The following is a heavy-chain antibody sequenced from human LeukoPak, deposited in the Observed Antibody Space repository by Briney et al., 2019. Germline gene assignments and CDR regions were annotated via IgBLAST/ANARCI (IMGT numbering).Heavy chain of an antibody. V-gene: IGHV1-8*01. Sequence: ASVKVSCKASGYTFTSYDINWVRQATGQGLEWMGWMNPNSGNTGYAQKFQGRVTMTRNTSISTAYMELSSLRSEDTAVYYCVRSIPGIAAAGTWSWFAPWGQGTLVTVSS. J-gene: IGHJ5*02. D-gene: IGHD6-13*01. CDR3: VRSIPGIAAAGTWSWFAP. CDR1: GYTFTSYD. CDR2: MNPNSGNT.